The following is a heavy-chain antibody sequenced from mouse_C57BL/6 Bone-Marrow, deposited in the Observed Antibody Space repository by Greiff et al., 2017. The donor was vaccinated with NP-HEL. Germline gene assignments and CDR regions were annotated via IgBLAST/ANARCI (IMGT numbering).Heavy chain of an antibody. CDR1: GFTFSDYY. J-gene: IGHJ4*01. V-gene: IGHV5-12*01. CDR2: ISNGGGST. Sequence: EVQVVESGGGLVQPGGSLKLSCAASGFTFSDYYMYWVRQTPEKRLEWVAYISNGGGSTYYPDTVKGRFTISRDNAKNTLYLQMSRLKSEDTAMYYCARPPAYYSNPYAMDYWGQGTSVTVSS. D-gene: IGHD2-5*01. CDR3: ARPPAYYSNPYAMDY.